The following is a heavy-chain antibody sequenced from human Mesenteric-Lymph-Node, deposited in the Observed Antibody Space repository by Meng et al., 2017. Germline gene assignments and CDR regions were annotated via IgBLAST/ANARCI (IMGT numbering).Heavy chain of an antibody. D-gene: IGHD1-26*01. V-gene: IGHV4-39*07. J-gene: IGHJ6*02. CDR3: ARVVGAPLRYYYYGMDV. CDR1: GGSISSGSYY. CDR2: IYYSGST. Sequence: SETLSLTCTVSGGSISSGSYYWSWIRQPPGKGLEWIGSIYYSGSTYYNPSLKSRVTISVDTSKNQFSLKLSSVTAADTAVYYCARVVGAPLRYYYYGMDVWGQGTTVTVSS.